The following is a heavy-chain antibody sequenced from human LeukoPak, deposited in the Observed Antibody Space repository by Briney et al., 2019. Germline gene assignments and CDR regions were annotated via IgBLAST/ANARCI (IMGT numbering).Heavy chain of an antibody. CDR2: IYTSGST. D-gene: IGHD2-21*01. Sequence: SETLSLTCTVSGGSISSYYWSWIRQPAGKGLDWIGRIYTSGSTNYNPSLKSRVTMSVDASKNQFSLKMSSVTAADTAVYYCAAQRSGAGFVYFQHWGQGTLVTVSS. CDR1: GGSISSYY. J-gene: IGHJ1*01. V-gene: IGHV4-4*07. CDR3: AAQRSGAGFVYFQH.